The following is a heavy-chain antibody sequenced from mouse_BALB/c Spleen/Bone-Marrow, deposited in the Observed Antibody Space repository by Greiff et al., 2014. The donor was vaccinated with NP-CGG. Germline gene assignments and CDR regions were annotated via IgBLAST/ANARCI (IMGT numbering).Heavy chain of an antibody. D-gene: IGHD2-3*01. CDR3: ARVYLWYFDV. V-gene: IGHV2-9*02. CDR1: GFSLTSYG. Sequence: QVQLQQSGPGLVAPSQSLSITCTVSGFSLTSYGVHWVRQPPGEGLEWLGVIWAGGSTNYNSALMSRLSISKDNPKSQVFLKMNSLQTDDTAMYYCARVYLWYFDVWGAGTTVTVSS. CDR2: IWAGGST. J-gene: IGHJ1*01.